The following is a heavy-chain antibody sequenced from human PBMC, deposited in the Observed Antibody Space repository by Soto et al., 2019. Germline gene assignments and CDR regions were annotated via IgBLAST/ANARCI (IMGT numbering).Heavy chain of an antibody. CDR1: GYTFTSYG. J-gene: IGHJ3*02. CDR2: ISAYNGNT. Sequence: ASVKVSCKASGYTFTSYGISWVRQAPGQGLEWMGWISAYNGNTNYAQKLQGRVTMTTDTSTSTAYMELRSLRSDDTAVYYCARAEIQLWLHYAFDIWGQGTMVTVSS. CDR3: ARAEIQLWLHYAFDI. D-gene: IGHD5-18*01. V-gene: IGHV1-18*01.